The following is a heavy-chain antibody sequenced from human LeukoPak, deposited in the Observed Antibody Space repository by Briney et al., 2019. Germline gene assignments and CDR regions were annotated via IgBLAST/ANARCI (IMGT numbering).Heavy chain of an antibody. CDR1: GFTFSKCA. V-gene: IGHV3-23*01. CDR2: ISGSGGST. CDR3: ARDHEGVGGTRGGVEY. D-gene: IGHD1-7*01. Sequence: GGSLRLSCAASGFTFSKCAMSWVRQAPGKGLEWVSAISGSGGSTYYADSVKGRVTISRDNAKKLLYLQMNSLRAEDTAVYYCARDHEGVGGTRGGVEYWGQGTLVTVSS. J-gene: IGHJ4*02.